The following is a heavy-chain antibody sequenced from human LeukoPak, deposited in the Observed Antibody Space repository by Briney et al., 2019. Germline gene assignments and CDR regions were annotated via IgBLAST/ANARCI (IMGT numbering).Heavy chain of an antibody. J-gene: IGHJ4*02. D-gene: IGHD3-22*01. Sequence: SSETLSLTCTVSGDSITSFYWSWLRQPPGKGLEWIATIYYSGSTYYNPSLKSRVTISVDTSKNQFSLKLSSVTAADTAMYYCARYWGPYDNSGAYFDYWGQGTLVTVSS. CDR3: ARYWGPYDNSGAYFDY. CDR2: IYYSGST. V-gene: IGHV4-39*01. CDR1: GDSITSFY.